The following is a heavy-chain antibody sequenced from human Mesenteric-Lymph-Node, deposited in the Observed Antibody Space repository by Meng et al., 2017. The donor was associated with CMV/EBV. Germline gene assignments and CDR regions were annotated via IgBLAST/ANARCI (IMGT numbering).Heavy chain of an antibody. CDR3: ARRDDSRDY. D-gene: IGHD3-3*01. CDR2: INPNTGGT. J-gene: IGHJ4*02. V-gene: IGHV1-2*02. Sequence: ASVKVSCKASGYTFAGYYMHRVRQAPGQGLEWMGCINPNTGGTKYAQKFQGRVTMTRDMSISTAYMELSSLRSVDTAVYYCARRDDSRDYWGQGTLVTVSS. CDR1: GYTFAGYY.